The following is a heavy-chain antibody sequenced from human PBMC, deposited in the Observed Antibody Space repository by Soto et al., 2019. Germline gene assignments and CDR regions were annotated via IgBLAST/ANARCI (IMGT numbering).Heavy chain of an antibody. CDR3: ARRRPVMRDDQGYGMDV. CDR1: GYNFATYW. J-gene: IGHJ6*02. V-gene: IGHV5-51*01. Sequence: GESLKISWECSGYNFATYWIAWVRQMPGPGLEWMGIIYPGASDTQYSPSFQDHVSISVDKSITTAYLRWSNLKASDTAMYYCARRRPVMRDDQGYGMDVCGQGTMVTV. D-gene: IGHD3-16*01. CDR2: IYPGASDT.